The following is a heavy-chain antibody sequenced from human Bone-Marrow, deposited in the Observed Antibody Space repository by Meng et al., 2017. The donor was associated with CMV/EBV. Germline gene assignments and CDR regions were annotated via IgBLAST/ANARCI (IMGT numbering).Heavy chain of an antibody. D-gene: IGHD6-13*01. CDR3: ARGLHPGSSWYYGMDV. CDR2: INHSGST. CDR1: GGSFSGYC. J-gene: IGHJ6*02. V-gene: IGHV4-34*01. Sequence: SETLSLTCAVYGGSFSGYCWSWIRQPPGKGLEWIGEINHSGSTNNNPSLKSRVTISVDTSKNQFSLKLSSVTAADTAVYYCARGLHPGSSWYYGMDVWGQGTTVTVSS.